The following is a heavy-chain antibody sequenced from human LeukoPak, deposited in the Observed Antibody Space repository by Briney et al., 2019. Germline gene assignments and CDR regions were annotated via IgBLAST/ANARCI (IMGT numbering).Heavy chain of an antibody. Sequence: KPSETLSLTCTVSGGSISSYYWSWIRQPSGKGLEWIGYIYYSGSTNYNPSLKSRVTISVDTSKNQFSLKLSSVTAADTAVYYCARVAASGDTLDYWGQGTLVTVSS. J-gene: IGHJ4*02. CDR1: GGSISSYY. CDR3: ARVAASGDTLDY. D-gene: IGHD1-14*01. CDR2: IYYSGST. V-gene: IGHV4-59*01.